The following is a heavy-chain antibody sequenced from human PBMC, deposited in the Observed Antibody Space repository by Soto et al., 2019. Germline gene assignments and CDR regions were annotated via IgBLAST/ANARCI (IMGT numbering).Heavy chain of an antibody. J-gene: IGHJ4*02. D-gene: IGHD6-19*01. V-gene: IGHV3-66*01. Sequence: EVQLVESGGGLVQPGGSLRLSCAASGFTVSSNYMSWVRQAPGKGLEWVSVIYSGGSTYYADSVKGRFTISRDNSKNTLYLQMNSLRAEDTAVYYWAREGQWLRGGYFDYWGQGTLVTVSS. CDR1: GFTVSSNY. CDR2: IYSGGST. CDR3: AREGQWLRGGYFDY.